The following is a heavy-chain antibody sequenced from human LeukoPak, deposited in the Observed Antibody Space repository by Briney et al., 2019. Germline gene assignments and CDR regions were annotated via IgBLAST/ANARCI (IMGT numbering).Heavy chain of an antibody. V-gene: IGHV3-21*04. J-gene: IGHJ4*02. CDR3: AKLDQWLVRY. CDR1: GFTFSSYS. D-gene: IGHD6-19*01. CDR2: ISSSSSYI. Sequence: GGSLRLSCAASGFTFSSYSMNWVRQAPGKGLEWVSSISSSSSYIYYADSVKGRFTISRDNAKNSLYLQMNSLRAEDTAIYYCAKLDQWLVRYWGQGTLVTVSS.